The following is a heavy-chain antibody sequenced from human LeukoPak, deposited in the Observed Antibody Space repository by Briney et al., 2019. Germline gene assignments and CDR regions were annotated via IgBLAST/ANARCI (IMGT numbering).Heavy chain of an antibody. CDR1: GGDLIRNRYF. CDR3: ARHISRETTDY. D-gene: IGHD1-14*01. Sequence: SETLSVTCTVSGGDLIRNRYFWGWIREPPGKGLDWIGIIYYSGSAYYNPSLKSRVTISMDTSKKQLSLKLSSVTAADTAIYYCARHISRETTDYWGQGTLVTVSS. CDR2: IYYSGSA. V-gene: IGHV4-39*01. J-gene: IGHJ4*02.